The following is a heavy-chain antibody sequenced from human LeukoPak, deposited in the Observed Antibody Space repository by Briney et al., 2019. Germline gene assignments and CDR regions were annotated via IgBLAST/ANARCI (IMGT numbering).Heavy chain of an antibody. J-gene: IGHJ4*02. D-gene: IGHD2-2*01. CDR1: GGSISSSSHY. V-gene: IGHV4-39*07. CDR3: ARGVVVPAAPPINDY. Sequence: SETLSLTCTVSGGSISSSSHYWGWIRQPPGKGLEWIGSIYYSGNTYYNPSLKSRVTISVDTSKNQFSLKLSSVTAADTAVYYCARGVVVPAAPPINDYWGQGTLVTVSS. CDR2: IYYSGNT.